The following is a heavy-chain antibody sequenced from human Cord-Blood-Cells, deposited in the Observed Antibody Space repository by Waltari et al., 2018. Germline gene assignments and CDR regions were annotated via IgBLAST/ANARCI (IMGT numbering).Heavy chain of an antibody. D-gene: IGHD6-13*01. V-gene: IGHV4-59*08. J-gene: IGHJ4*02. CDR3: ARHVGIAAAGFDY. CDR2: IYYSGST. CDR1: GGSISSYS. Sequence: QVQLHESGPGLVKPSETLSLTCTVSGGSISSYSWSWIRQPPGKGLEWIGYIYYSGSTNYNPSLKSRVTISVDTSKNQFSLKLSSVTAADTAVYYCARHVGIAAAGFDYWGQGTLVTVSS.